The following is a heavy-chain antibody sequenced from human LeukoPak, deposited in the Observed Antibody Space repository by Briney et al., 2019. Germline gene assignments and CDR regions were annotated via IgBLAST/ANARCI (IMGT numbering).Heavy chain of an antibody. CDR2: IDWDDDK. CDR3: ARTVTYSSSWYRFDY. D-gene: IGHD6-13*01. V-gene: IGHV2-70*01. CDR1: GFSLSTSGMC. Sequence: SGPALVKPPQTLTLTCTFSGFSLSTSGMCVSWIRQPPGKALEWLALIDWDDDKYYSTSLKTRLTISKDTSKNQVVLTMTNMDPVDTATYYCARTVTYSSSWYRFDYWGQGTLVTVPS. J-gene: IGHJ4*02.